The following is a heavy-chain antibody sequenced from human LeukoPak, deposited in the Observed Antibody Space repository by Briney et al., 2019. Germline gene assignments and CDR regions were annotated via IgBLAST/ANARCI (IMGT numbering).Heavy chain of an antibody. V-gene: IGHV1-24*01. J-gene: IGHJ4*02. CDR1: GYTLTELS. D-gene: IGHD3-10*01. CDR3: ATARFTMVRGDEFDY. Sequence: ASVKVSCKVSGYTLTELSMHWVRQAPGKGLEWMGGFDPEDGGTIYAQKFQGRVTMTEDTSTDTAYMELSSLRSEDTAVYYCATARFTMVRGDEFDYWGQGTLVTVSS. CDR2: FDPEDGGT.